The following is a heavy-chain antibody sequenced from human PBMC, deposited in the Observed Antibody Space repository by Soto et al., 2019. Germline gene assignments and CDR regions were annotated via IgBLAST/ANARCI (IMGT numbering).Heavy chain of an antibody. CDR2: ISSSSSYT. CDR1: GSTFSDYY. Sequence: GGSLRLSCAASGSTFSDYYMSWIRQAPGKGLEWVSYISSSSSYTNYADSVKGRFTISRDNAKNSLYLQMNGLRSEDTAVYYCARDLRHSRLPGLDVWGQGTTVTVS. J-gene: IGHJ6*02. CDR3: ARDLRHSRLPGLDV. V-gene: IGHV3-11*06. D-gene: IGHD2-15*01.